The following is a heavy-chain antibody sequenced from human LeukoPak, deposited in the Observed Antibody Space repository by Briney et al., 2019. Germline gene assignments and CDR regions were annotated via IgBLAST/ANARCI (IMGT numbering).Heavy chain of an antibody. CDR1: GFTFSSYS. CDR2: ISSSSSTI. CDR3: APPHFDY. J-gene: IGHJ4*02. Sequence: GGSLRLSCAASGFTFSSYSMNWVRQAPGKGLEWVSYISSSSSTIYYADSMKGRFTISRDNAKNSLYLQMNSLRAEDTAVYYCAPPHFDYWGQGTLVTVSS. V-gene: IGHV3-48*04.